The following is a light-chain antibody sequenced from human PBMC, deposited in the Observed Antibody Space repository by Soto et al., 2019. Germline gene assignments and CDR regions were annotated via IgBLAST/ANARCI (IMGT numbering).Light chain of an antibody. CDR1: QGISTD. V-gene: IGKV1-39*01. Sequence: DVQMTQSPSSLSASVGDRVTITCRASQGISTDLNWYQQKPGKAPKLLIYTTSSLQSGVPSRFSGSGSETDFTLPISSLQPEDFATYSCQQSYNTTWTFGQGTKVDIK. CDR2: TTS. J-gene: IGKJ1*01. CDR3: QQSYNTTWT.